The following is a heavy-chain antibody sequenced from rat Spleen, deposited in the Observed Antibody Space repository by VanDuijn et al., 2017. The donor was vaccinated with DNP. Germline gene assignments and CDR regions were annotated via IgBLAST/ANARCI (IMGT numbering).Heavy chain of an antibody. Sequence: EVQLQESGPGLVKPSQSLSLTCSVTGYSITSNFRWSWIRKFPGNRLEWMGYINSAGSTQYNPSLKSRISVTRDTSKNQFFLQVNSVTAEDTATYYCARLHYGLNSWGHGVMVTVSS. CDR1: GYSITSNFR. CDR2: INSAGST. CDR3: ARLHYGLNS. D-gene: IGHD1-6*01. V-gene: IGHV3-3*01. J-gene: IGHJ2*01.